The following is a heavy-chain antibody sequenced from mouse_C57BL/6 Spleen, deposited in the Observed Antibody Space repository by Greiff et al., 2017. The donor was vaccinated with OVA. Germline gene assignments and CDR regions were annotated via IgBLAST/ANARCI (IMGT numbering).Heavy chain of an antibody. CDR3: TNGNYFDY. Sequence: EVKLMESGAELVRPGASVKLSCTASGFNIKDDYMHWVKQRPEQGLAWIGWIDPENGDTEYASKFQGKATITADTSSNTAYLQLSSLTSEDTAVYYCTNGNYFDYWGQGTTLTVSS. CDR2: IDPENGDT. D-gene: IGHD2-1*01. V-gene: IGHV14-4*01. CDR1: GFNIKDDY. J-gene: IGHJ2*01.